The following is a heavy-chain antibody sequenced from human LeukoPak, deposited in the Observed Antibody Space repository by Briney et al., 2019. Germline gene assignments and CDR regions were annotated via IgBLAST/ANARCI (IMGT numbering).Heavy chain of an antibody. V-gene: IGHV3-48*01. J-gene: IGHJ4*02. D-gene: IGHD3-10*01. CDR1: GFTFSSYS. CDR2: ISSSTSTI. CDR3: ARDLVSVDY. Sequence: PGGSLRLSCAASGFTFSSYSMNWVRQAPAKGLEWVSYISSSTSTIYYADSVKGRFTISRDNAKNSLYLQMNSLRAEDTAVYYCARDLVSVDYWGQGTLVTVSS.